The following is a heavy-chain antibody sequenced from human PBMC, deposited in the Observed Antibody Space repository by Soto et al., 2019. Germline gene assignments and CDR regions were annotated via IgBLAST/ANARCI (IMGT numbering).Heavy chain of an antibody. CDR2: ISHDGGGK. CDR1: GFTFSTYG. D-gene: IGHD4-17*01. V-gene: IGHV3-30*18. J-gene: IGHJ4*02. CDR3: AKAPDFGDYIHYFDY. Sequence: GGSLRLSCEASGFTFSTYGMHWVRQAPGKGLEWVSLISHDGGGKYYADSVRGRFTISRDNSKNTLYLQMNSLRSEDTAVYYCAKAPDFGDYIHYFDYWGQGTLVTVSS.